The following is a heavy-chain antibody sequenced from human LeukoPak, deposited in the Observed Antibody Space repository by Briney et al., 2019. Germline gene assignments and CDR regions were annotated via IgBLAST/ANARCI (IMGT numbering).Heavy chain of an antibody. V-gene: IGHV4-59*10. Sequence: SETLSLTCAVYGGSFSGYYWSWIRQPPGKGLEWIGRICSSGSTRYSPSFESRVTMTVDTSKNQFSLKLTSVTAADTAIYYCARVDEVGQLSAPPFYYYMDVWGKGKSVTVSS. J-gene: IGHJ6*03. CDR1: GGSFSGYY. D-gene: IGHD1-1*01. CDR3: ARVDEVGQLSAPPFYYYMDV. CDR2: ICSSGST.